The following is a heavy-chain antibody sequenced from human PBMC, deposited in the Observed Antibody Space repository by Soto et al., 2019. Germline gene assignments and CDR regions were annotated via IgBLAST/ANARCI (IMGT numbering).Heavy chain of an antibody. J-gene: IGHJ6*02. D-gene: IGHD3-3*01. CDR1: GGSFSGYY. Sequence: SETLSLTCAVYGGSFSGYYWSWIRQPPGKGLEWIGEINHSGSTNYNPSLKSRVTISVDTSKNQFSLKLSSVTAADTAVYYCARDHDMEEEDYYYGMDVWRQGTTVTVSS. CDR2: INHSGST. CDR3: ARDHDMEEEDYYYGMDV. V-gene: IGHV4-34*01.